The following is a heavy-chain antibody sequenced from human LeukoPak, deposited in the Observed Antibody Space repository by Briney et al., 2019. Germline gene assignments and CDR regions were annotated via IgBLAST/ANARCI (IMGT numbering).Heavy chain of an antibody. D-gene: IGHD3-10*01. CDR2: IYPGDSDT. CDR3: ARARVTMVRGVISATYIDY. V-gene: IGHV5-51*01. Sequence: GESLKISCKGSGYSFTSYWIGWVRQMPGKGLEWMGIIYPGDSDTRYSPSFQGQVTISADKSISTAYLQWSSLKASDTAMYYCARARVTMVRGVISATYIDYRGQGTLVTVSS. CDR1: GYSFTSYW. J-gene: IGHJ4*02.